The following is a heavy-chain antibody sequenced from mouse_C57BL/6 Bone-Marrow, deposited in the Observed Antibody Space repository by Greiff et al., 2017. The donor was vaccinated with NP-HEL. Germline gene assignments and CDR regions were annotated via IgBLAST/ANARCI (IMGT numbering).Heavy chain of an antibody. Sequence: DVKLVESGGGLVKPGGSLKLSCAASGFTFSSYAMSWVRQTPEKRLEWVATISDGGSYTYYPDNVKGRFTIARDNAKNNLYLQMSHLKSEDPAMYYCARDKNDYDGFAYWGQGTLVTVSA. J-gene: IGHJ3*01. CDR1: GFTFSSYA. CDR2: ISDGGSYT. D-gene: IGHD2-4*01. CDR3: ARDKNDYDGFAY. V-gene: IGHV5-4*01.